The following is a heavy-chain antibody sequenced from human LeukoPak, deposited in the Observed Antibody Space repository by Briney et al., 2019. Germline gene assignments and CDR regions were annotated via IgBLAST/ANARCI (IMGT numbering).Heavy chain of an antibody. V-gene: IGHV1-46*01. CDR2: INPSGGST. CDR1: GYIFTSYY. J-gene: IGHJ4*02. D-gene: IGHD6-13*01. CDR3: ARDRSLAAAVYYFDY. Sequence: GASVKVSCKASGYIFTSYYMEWVRQAPGQGLEWMGIINPSGGSTSYAQKFQGRVTMTRDTSTSTSYMEMSSLRSEDTAVYYCARDRSLAAAVYYFDYWGQGTLVTVSS.